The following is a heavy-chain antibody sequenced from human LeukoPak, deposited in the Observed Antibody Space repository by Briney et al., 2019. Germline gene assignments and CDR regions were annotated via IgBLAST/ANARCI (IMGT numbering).Heavy chain of an antibody. V-gene: IGHV4-59*01. Sequence: SETLSLTCTVSGGSISSYYWSWIRQPPGKGLEWIGYIYYSGSTNYNPSLKSRVTISVDTSKNQFSLKLSSVTAADTAVYYCARVIAAAHIFDYWGHGTLVTVSS. CDR2: IYYSGST. D-gene: IGHD6-13*01. CDR1: GGSISSYY. CDR3: ARVIAAAHIFDY. J-gene: IGHJ4*01.